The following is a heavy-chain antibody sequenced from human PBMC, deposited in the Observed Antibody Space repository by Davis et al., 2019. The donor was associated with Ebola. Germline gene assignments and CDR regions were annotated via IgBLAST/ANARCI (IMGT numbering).Heavy chain of an antibody. CDR1: GGTFSSYA. D-gene: IGHD2-15*01. J-gene: IGHJ6*02. Sequence: AASVKVSCKASGGTFSSYAINWVRQAPGQGLEWMGGIIPIFGTANYAQKFQGRVTITADESTSTAYMELSSLRSEDTAVYYCARGEIVVVVAATTDYYYYYGMDVWGQGTTVTVSS. CDR2: IIPIFGTA. V-gene: IGHV1-69*13. CDR3: ARGEIVVVVAATTDYYYYYGMDV.